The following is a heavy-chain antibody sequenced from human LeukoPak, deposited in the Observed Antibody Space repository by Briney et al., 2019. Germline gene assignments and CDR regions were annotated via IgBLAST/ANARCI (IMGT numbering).Heavy chain of an antibody. J-gene: IGHJ4*02. D-gene: IGHD3-3*01. CDR3: VNSHPQYTLLGVSLDF. CDR1: GFTFSSYA. CDR2: IRNSGGTT. Sequence: RGSLRLSCSASGFTFSSYAMHWVRQAPGKGLGYVAAIRNSGGTTYYADAVKGRFTISRDNSKNTLYLQMSSLRADDTAVHYCVNSHPQYTLLGVSLDFWGQGTLVTVSS. V-gene: IGHV3-64D*09.